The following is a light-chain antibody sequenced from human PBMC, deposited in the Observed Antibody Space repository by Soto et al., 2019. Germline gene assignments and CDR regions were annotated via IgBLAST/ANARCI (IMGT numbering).Light chain of an antibody. CDR1: SSDVGGYKY. Sequence: QSALTQPASVSGSPGQSITISCTGTSSDVGGYKYVSWYQQHPGKAPKLIIYEVSDRPSGVSNRFSGSESGNTASLTISGLQAEDEGDYYCSSYTSSSTWVFGGGTQLTVL. J-gene: IGLJ3*02. CDR3: SSYTSSSTWV. CDR2: EVS. V-gene: IGLV2-14*01.